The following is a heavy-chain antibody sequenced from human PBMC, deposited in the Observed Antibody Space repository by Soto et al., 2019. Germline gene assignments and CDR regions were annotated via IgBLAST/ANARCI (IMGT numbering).Heavy chain of an antibody. Sequence: EVQLLESGGGLVQPGGSLRLSCAASGSSFSSYAMNWVRQAPGKGLEWVSSISGPGSITYYADSVKGRFIISRDNSKDTLYMQMNSLRVEDTAVYYCAKGGFWVHYGMDVWGQGTTVTVSS. D-gene: IGHD3-16*01. CDR3: AKGGFWVHYGMDV. CDR1: GSSFSSYA. V-gene: IGHV3-23*01. CDR2: ISGPGSIT. J-gene: IGHJ6*02.